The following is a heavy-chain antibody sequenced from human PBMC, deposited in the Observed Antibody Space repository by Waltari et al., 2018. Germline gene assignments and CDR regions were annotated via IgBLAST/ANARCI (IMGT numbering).Heavy chain of an antibody. CDR3: ARPYCSGGSCYSDAFDI. CDR1: GYSFTSYW. Sequence: EVQLVQSGAEVKQPGESLRISCKGSGYSFTSYWISWVRQMPGKGLEWMGRIDPSDSYTNYSPSFQGHVTISADKSISTAYLQWSSLKASDTAMYYCARPYCSGGSCYSDAFDIWGQGTMVTVSS. CDR2: IDPSDSYT. J-gene: IGHJ3*02. V-gene: IGHV5-10-1*03. D-gene: IGHD2-15*01.